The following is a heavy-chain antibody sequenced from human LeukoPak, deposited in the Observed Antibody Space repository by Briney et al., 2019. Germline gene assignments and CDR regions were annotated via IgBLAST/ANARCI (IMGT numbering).Heavy chain of an antibody. CDR2: ISGSGGST. V-gene: IGHV3-23*01. Sequence: GGTLRLSCAASGFTFSSYSMSWVRQAPGKGLEWVSAISGSGGSTYYADSVKGRFTISRDNAKNSLYLQMNSLRAEDTAVYYCARGRGYYDSSGYYGGYYFDYWGQGTLVTVSS. D-gene: IGHD3-22*01. J-gene: IGHJ4*02. CDR1: GFTFSSYS. CDR3: ARGRGYYDSSGYYGGYYFDY.